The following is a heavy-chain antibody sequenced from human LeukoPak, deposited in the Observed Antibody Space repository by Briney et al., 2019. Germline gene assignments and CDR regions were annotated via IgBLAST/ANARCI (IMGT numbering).Heavy chain of an antibody. CDR3: ARDTYYYDSSGYPDYYYYYGMDV. CDR1: GGSISSYY. V-gene: IGHV4-59*01. CDR2: IYYSGST. Sequence: SETLSLTCTVSGGSISSYYWSWIRQPPGKGLEWIGYIYYSGSTNYNPSLKSRVTISVDTSKNQFSLKLSSVTAADTAVYYRARDTYYYDSSGYPDYYYYYGMDVWGQGTTVTVSS. D-gene: IGHD3-22*01. J-gene: IGHJ6*02.